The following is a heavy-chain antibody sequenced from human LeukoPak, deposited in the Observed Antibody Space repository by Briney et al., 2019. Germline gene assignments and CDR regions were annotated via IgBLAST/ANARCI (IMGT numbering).Heavy chain of an antibody. CDR1: GFTFSSYA. Sequence: PGRSLRVSCAASGFTFSSYAMHWVRQAPGKGLEWVAVISYDGSNKYYADSVKGRFTMSRDNSKNMLYLQMNSLRAEDTAVYYCARVGDCSSTSCYGLLLSYYFDYWGQGALVTVSS. D-gene: IGHD2-2*01. CDR2: ISYDGSNK. V-gene: IGHV3-30-3*01. J-gene: IGHJ4*02. CDR3: ARVGDCSSTSCYGLLLSYYFDY.